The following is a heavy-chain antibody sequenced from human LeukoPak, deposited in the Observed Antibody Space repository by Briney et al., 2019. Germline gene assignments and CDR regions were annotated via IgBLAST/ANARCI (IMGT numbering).Heavy chain of an antibody. V-gene: IGHV1-24*01. D-gene: IGHD3-3*01. J-gene: IGHJ5*02. Sequence: ASVKVSCKVSGYTLTELSMHWVRQAPGKGLEWTGGFDPEEGETIYAQKFRGRVTMTEDTSTDTAYMELSSLRSEDTAVYYCATDRVRRHDKGLLDWLDPWGQGTLVTVSS. CDR3: ATDRVRRHDKGLLDWLDP. CDR2: FDPEEGET. CDR1: GYTLTELS.